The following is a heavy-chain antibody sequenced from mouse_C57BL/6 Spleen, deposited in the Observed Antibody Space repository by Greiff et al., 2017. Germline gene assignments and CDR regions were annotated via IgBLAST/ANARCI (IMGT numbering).Heavy chain of an antibody. Sequence: QVQLQQSGAELVRPGASVTLSCKASGYTFTDYEMHWVKQTPVHGLEWIGAIDPETGGTAYNQKFKGKAILTADKSSSTAYMALRSLTSEDSAVYYCTRYQGAYWGQGTLVTVSA. CDR2: IDPETGGT. CDR1: GYTFTDYE. V-gene: IGHV1-15*01. J-gene: IGHJ3*01. CDR3: TRYQGAY.